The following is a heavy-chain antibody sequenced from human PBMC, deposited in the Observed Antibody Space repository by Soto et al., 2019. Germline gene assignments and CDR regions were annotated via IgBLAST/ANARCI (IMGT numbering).Heavy chain of an antibody. J-gene: IGHJ6*02. CDR2: IHHSGST. CDR3: ARALGVRGVIIGPDYYYGMDV. CDR1: GGSISSYY. Sequence: SETLSLTCTVSGGSISSYYWSWIRQPPGKGLEWIGYIHHSGSTNYNPSLKSRVTISVDTSKNQFSLKLGSVTAADTAVYYCARALGVRGVIIGPDYYYGMDVWGQGTTVTVSS. D-gene: IGHD3-10*01. V-gene: IGHV4-59*01.